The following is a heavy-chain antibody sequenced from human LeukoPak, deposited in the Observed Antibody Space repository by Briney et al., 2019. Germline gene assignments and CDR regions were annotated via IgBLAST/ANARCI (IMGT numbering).Heavy chain of an antibody. CDR1: GGSISSGDYY. CDR2: IYYSGST. J-gene: IGHJ4*02. Sequence: RTSQTLSLTCTVSGGSISSGDYYWSWIRQPPGKGLEWIGYIYYSGSTYYNPSLKSRVTISVDTSKNQFSLKLSSVTAADTAVYYCARSGSYSPIDYWGQGTLVTVSS. V-gene: IGHV4-30-4*08. CDR3: ARSGSYSPIDY. D-gene: IGHD1-26*01.